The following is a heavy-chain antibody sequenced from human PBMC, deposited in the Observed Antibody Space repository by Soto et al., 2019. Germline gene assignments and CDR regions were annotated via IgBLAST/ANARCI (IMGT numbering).Heavy chain of an antibody. CDR3: AHRVLRTVFGLVTTTAIYFDF. Sequence: QITLNESGPTVVRPTETLTLTCRFSGFSLTTSGVGVGWIRQSPGKAPEWLALIYWDDDKRYSASLKSRLTITKDTSNNQVVLTVSDLDPTDTATYYCAHRVLRTVFGLVTTTAIYFDFWGQGNPVAVSS. CDR1: GFSLTTSGVG. V-gene: IGHV2-5*02. CDR2: IYWDDDK. D-gene: IGHD3-3*01. J-gene: IGHJ4*02.